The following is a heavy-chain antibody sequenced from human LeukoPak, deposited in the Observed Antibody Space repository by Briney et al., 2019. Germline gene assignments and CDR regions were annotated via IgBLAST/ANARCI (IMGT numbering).Heavy chain of an antibody. D-gene: IGHD3-22*01. J-gene: IGHJ5*01. CDR1: GFTFYMYA. CDR3: AKDRPNFHENSGHYYRRDGDS. CDR2: MCGTAGCT. Sequence: PGGSLTLSCQASGFTFYMYAMSWVRQAPGKGLEWVASMCGTAGCTFYPDSVKGRFTISRDNSKNVLYLRMNSLTAEDTAIYYCAKDRPNFHENSGHYYRRDGDSWGQGTPVTVSS. V-gene: IGHV3-23*01.